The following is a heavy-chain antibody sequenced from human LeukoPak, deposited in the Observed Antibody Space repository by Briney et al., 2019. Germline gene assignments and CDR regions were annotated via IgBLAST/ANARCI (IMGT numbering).Heavy chain of an antibody. J-gene: IGHJ5*02. Sequence: GGPLRLSCAASGFTFSNSWMSWVRQAPGKGLEWVATIKPDGSAQYYVDSVKGRFTISRDNAKNSLFLQINSLRAEDTAVYYCANGGTYSSGPWGQGTLVTVSS. D-gene: IGHD3-22*01. V-gene: IGHV3-7*01. CDR3: ANGGTYSSGP. CDR2: IKPDGSAQ. CDR1: GFTFSNSW.